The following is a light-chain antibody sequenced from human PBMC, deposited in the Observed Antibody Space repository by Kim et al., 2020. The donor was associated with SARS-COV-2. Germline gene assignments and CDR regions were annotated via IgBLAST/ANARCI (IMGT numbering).Light chain of an antibody. CDR3: QAWDSSTHYV. CDR1: KLGDKY. J-gene: IGLJ1*01. CDR2: QDS. V-gene: IGLV3-1*01. Sequence: SYELTQPPSVSVSPGKTASITCSGDKLGDKYACWYQQKPGQSPVLVIYQDSKRPSGIPERFSGSNSGNTATLTISGTQAMDEADYYCQAWDSSTHYVFGTGTKVTVL.